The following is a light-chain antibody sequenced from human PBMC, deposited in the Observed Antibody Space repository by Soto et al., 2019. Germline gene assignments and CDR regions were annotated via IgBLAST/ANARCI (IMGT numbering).Light chain of an antibody. CDR3: QSYDSSLSGYV. CDR2: GND. J-gene: IGLJ1*01. V-gene: IGLV1-40*01. CDR1: SANIGAAYN. Sequence: QSVLTQPPSVSGAPGQRGTMSCTGSSANIGAAYNVVCYQQLPGTDPKLLVFGNDNRPSGVPARFSGSKSGTSASLAIAGLQAEDEGDYYCQSYDSSLSGYVFGTGTKVTVL.